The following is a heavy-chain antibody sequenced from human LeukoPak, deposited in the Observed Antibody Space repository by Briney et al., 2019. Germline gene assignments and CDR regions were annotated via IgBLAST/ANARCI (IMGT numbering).Heavy chain of an antibody. CDR3: ARDSPIASAGSDY. CDR2: IKEDGSKK. Sequence: GSLRLSCAASGFTFSNYWLSWVRQAPGKGLEWVANIKEDGSKKWYVDSVKGRFTISRDNAKNSLYLHMNSLGAEDTAVYYCARDSPIASAGSDYWGQGTLVTVSS. J-gene: IGHJ4*02. CDR1: GFTFSNYW. V-gene: IGHV3-7*01. D-gene: IGHD6-13*01.